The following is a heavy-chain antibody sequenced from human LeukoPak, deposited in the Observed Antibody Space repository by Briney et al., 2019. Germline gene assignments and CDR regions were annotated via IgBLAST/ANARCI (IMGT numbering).Heavy chain of an antibody. D-gene: IGHD4-17*01. CDR1: GFTFSSYG. CDR3: AKDQLVGTTVTTPAS. Sequence: GGSLRLSCAASGFTFSSYGMHWVRQAPGKGLEWVAVIWYGGSNKYYADSVKGRFTISRDNSKNTLYLQMNSLRAEDTAVYYCAKDQLVGTTVTTPASWGQGTLVTVSS. V-gene: IGHV3-33*06. J-gene: IGHJ5*02. CDR2: IWYGGSNK.